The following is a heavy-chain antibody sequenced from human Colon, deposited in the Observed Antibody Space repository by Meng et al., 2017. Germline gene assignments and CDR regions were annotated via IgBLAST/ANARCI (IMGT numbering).Heavy chain of an antibody. V-gene: IGHV7-4-1*02. CDR2: INTNTGKP. Sequence: VQSWSVLKKPGASVRISCKASGYTFTTYGMNWVRQAPGQGLEWMGWINTNTGKPTYAQGLTGRFVFSLDTSVSTAYLQISSLKAEDTAVYYCARDSEAADYWGQGTLVTVSS. CDR1: GYTFTTYG. J-gene: IGHJ4*02. D-gene: IGHD6-25*01. CDR3: ARDSEAADY.